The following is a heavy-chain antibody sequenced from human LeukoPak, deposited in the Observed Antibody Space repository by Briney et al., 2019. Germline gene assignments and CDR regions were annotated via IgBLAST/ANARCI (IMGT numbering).Heavy chain of an antibody. Sequence: SETLSLTCTVSGGSISTSSFYWGWIRQPPGKGLEWIGSIFYTGSTYCNPSLKSRVTISVDTSKNQFSLKLSSVTAAGTAVYYCARHSSGYRFANAFDIWGQGTMVTVSS. D-gene: IGHD3-22*01. J-gene: IGHJ3*02. CDR3: ARHSSGYRFANAFDI. V-gene: IGHV4-39*07. CDR2: IFYTGST. CDR1: GGSISTSSFY.